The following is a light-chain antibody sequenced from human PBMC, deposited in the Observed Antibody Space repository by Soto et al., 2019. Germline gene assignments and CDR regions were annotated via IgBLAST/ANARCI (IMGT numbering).Light chain of an antibody. Sequence: EIVLTQSPVTLSLSPGERATLSCWASQSVSRSLAWYQQKPGQAPRLLIYDASNRAAGIPERFSGSGSGTDFTLTISSLEPEDFAAYFCQHRGNWPLTFGGGTKVEIK. CDR2: DAS. CDR1: QSVSRS. V-gene: IGKV3-11*01. CDR3: QHRGNWPLT. J-gene: IGKJ4*01.